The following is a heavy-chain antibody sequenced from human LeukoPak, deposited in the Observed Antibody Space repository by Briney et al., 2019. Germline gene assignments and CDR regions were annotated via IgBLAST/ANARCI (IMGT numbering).Heavy chain of an antibody. CDR1: GGSISSYY. J-gene: IGHJ6*02. D-gene: IGHD4-17*01. CDR3: ARHPRPNDYGDYEHYYYGMDV. V-gene: IGHV4-4*07. CDR2: IYTSGST. Sequence: SETLSLTCTVSGGSISSYYWSWIRQPAGKGLEWIGRIYTSGSTNYNPSLKSRVTMSVDTSKNQFSLKLSSVTAADTAVYYCARHPRPNDYGDYEHYYYGMDVWGQGTTVTVSS.